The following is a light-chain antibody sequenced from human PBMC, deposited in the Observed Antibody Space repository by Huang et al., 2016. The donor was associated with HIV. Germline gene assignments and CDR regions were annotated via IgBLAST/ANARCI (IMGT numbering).Light chain of an antibody. Sequence: EIVMTQSPATLSVSPGERVTPPCRAGQSVSSNLAWYQQQPGQAPRPLIDAASTRATGIPARFSGGGSGTDFALTISSLQSEDFAVYFCQQYNDWPRTFGQGTKVEIK. V-gene: IGKV3-15*01. J-gene: IGKJ1*01. CDR3: QQYNDWPRT. CDR2: AAS. CDR1: QSVSSN.